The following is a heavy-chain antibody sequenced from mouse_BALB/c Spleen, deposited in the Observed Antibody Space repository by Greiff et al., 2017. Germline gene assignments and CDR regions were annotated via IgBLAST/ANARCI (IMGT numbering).Heavy chain of an antibody. J-gene: IGHJ4*01. CDR2: INPYNDGT. CDR3: VPYGNYAMDY. CDR1: GYTFTSYV. V-gene: IGHV1-14*01. D-gene: IGHD2-1*01. Sequence: VQLKESGPELVKPGASVKMSCKASGYTFTSYVMHWVKQKPGQGLEWIGYINPYNDGTKYNEKFKGKATLTSDKSSSTAYMELSSLTSEDSAVYYCVPYGNYAMDYWGQGTSVTVSS.